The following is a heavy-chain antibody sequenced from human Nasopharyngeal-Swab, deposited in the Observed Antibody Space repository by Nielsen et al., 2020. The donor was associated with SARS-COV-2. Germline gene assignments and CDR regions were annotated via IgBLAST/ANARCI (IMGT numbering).Heavy chain of an antibody. CDR1: GGSFSGSH. CDR3: ARRQYSSTWNGKFYYSYYGMDV. D-gene: IGHD6-13*01. CDR2: INHSGST. J-gene: IGHJ6*02. Sequence: SETLSLTCAVYGGSFSGSHWSWIRQPPGKGLEWIGEINHSGSTKYNPSLKSRVTISVDTSKNQFSLKLSSVTAADTAVYYCARRQYSSTWNGKFYYSYYGMDVWGPGTTVTVSS. V-gene: IGHV4-34*01.